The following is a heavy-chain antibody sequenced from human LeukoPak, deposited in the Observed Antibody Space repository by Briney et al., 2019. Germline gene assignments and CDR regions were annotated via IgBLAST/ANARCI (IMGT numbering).Heavy chain of an antibody. J-gene: IGHJ1*01. Sequence: SETLSLTCTASGGSISGYYWNWIRQSAGKGLEWIGRIYANGGTNYNPSLRSRVSMSVDTSKNQFSLKLTSVTAADTAIYYCARDFTRNSYAVAEFFHPWGQGTLVSVSS. CDR2: IYANGGT. CDR3: ARDFTRNSYAVAEFFHP. CDR1: GGSISGYY. V-gene: IGHV4-4*07. D-gene: IGHD5-18*01.